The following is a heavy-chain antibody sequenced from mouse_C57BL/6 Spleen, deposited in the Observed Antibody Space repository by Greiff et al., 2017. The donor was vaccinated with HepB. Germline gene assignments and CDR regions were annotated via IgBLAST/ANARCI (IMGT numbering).Heavy chain of an antibody. V-gene: IGHV1-18*01. Sequence: VQLQQSGPGLLKPVASVKIRCKASGYSFTDYNMDWVKQSHGKSLEWIGDINPNNGGTIYNQKFKGKATLTVDKSSSTAYMELRSLTSEYTAVYYCARRSTSPSDRWGQGTPPTDSP. CDR2: INPNNGGT. CDR1: GYSFTDYN. D-gene: IGHD2-14*01. CDR3: ARRSTSPSDR. J-gene: IGHJ2*01.